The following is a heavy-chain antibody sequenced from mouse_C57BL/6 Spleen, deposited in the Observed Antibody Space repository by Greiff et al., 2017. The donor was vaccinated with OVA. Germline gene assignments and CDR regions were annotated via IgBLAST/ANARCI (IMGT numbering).Heavy chain of an antibody. CDR2: INPSSGYT. D-gene: IGHD3-3*01. CDR3: ARSREDAMDY. J-gene: IGHJ4*01. Sequence: QVQLQQSGAELARPGASVKMSCKASGYTFTSYTMHWVKQRPGQGLEWIGYINPSSGYTKYNQKFKDKATLTADKSSSTAYMQLSSLTSEDSAVYHCARSREDAMDYWGQGTSVTVSS. V-gene: IGHV1-4*01. CDR1: GYTFTSYT.